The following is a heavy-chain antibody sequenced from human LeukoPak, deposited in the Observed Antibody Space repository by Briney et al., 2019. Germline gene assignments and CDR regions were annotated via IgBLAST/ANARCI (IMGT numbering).Heavy chain of an antibody. CDR3: ARRRKQWLSDDAFDI. J-gene: IGHJ3*02. D-gene: IGHD6-19*01. CDR2: IYPGDSDT. CDR1: GYSFTSYW. Sequence: GESPKISCKGSGYSFTSYWIGWVRQMPGKGLEWMGIIYPGDSDTRYSPSFQGQVTISADKSISTAYLQWSSLKASDTAMYYCARRRKQWLSDDAFDIWGQGTMVTVSS. V-gene: IGHV5-51*01.